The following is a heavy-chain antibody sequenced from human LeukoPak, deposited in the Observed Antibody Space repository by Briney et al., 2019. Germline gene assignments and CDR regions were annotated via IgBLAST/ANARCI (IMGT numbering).Heavy chain of an antibody. Sequence: PGWSLRLSCAASGFTFSSYDMHWVRQATGKGLEWVSAIGTAGDTYYPGSVKGRFTISRENAKNSLYLQMNSLRAGDTAVYYCARDAIYGGAFDIWGQGTMVTVSS. D-gene: IGHD1-26*01. J-gene: IGHJ3*02. CDR1: GFTFSSYD. V-gene: IGHV3-13*01. CDR2: IGTAGDT. CDR3: ARDAIYGGAFDI.